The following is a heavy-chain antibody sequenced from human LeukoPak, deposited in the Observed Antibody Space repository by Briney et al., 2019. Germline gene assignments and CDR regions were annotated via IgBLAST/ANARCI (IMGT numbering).Heavy chain of an antibody. CDR2: FIVVGSTK. CDR3: ARDGGLYDSSGGLLAR. J-gene: IGHJ4*02. D-gene: IGHD3-22*01. V-gene: IGHV3-48*04. CDR1: GFTFSSYR. Sequence: PGRSLRLSCKASGFTFSSYRLTWFRQAPGKGLEWVSTFIVVGSTKYYADSVKGRFTISRENAKNSLYLKMNSLRAEDTAVYYCARDGGLYDSSGGLLARWGQGTLVTVSS.